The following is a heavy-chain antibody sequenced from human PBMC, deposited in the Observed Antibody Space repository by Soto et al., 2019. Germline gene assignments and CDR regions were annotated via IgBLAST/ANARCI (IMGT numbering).Heavy chain of an antibody. D-gene: IGHD3-22*01. V-gene: IGHV1-69*06. CDR1: GGTFSSYA. CDR2: IIPIFGTA. J-gene: IGHJ6*02. Sequence: QVQLVQSGAEVKKPGSSVKVSCKASGGTFSSYAISWVRQAPGQGLEWMGGIIPIFGTANYAQKFQGRVTITANKSTSTAYMELSSLRSEDTAVYYCAASITMIVVVIRDYYYGMDGWGQGTTVTVSS. CDR3: AASITMIVVVIRDYYYGMDG.